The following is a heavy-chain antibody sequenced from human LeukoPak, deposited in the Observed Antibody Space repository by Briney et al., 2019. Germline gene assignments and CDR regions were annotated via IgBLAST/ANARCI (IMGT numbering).Heavy chain of an antibody. V-gene: IGHV4-34*01. CDR3: ARGAAGYSYG. J-gene: IGHJ4*02. CDR2: INHSGST. Sequence: SETLSLTCAVYGGSFSAYYWSWVRQPPGKGLEWIGEINHSGSTNYNPSLKSRVTMSVDTSKNQFSLRLSSVTAADTAVYYCARGAAGYSYGWGQGTLVTVSS. D-gene: IGHD5-18*01. CDR1: GGSFSAYY.